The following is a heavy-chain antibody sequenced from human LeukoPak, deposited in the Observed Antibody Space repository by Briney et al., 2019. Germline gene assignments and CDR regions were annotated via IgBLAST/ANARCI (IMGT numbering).Heavy chain of an antibody. V-gene: IGHV1-2*02. CDR1: GYTFTGYY. CDR3: ARDEGGCDPYFDY. J-gene: IGHJ4*02. Sequence: ASVKVSCKASGYTFTGYYMHWVRQAPGQGLEWMGWINPNSGGTNYAQKFQGRVTMTRDTSISTAYMELSRLRSDDTAVYYCARDEGGCDPYFDYWGQGTLVTVSS. D-gene: IGHD5-12*01. CDR2: INPNSGGT.